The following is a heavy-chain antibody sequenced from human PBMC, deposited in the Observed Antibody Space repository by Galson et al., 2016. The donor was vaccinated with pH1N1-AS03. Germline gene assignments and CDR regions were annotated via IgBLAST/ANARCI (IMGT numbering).Heavy chain of an antibody. CDR2: ISPTGETT. J-gene: IGHJ4*02. CDR1: GFAFSTCG. CDR3: AKCDVSCQHSTLDY. V-gene: IGHV3-23*01. D-gene: IGHD2-2*01. Sequence: SLRLFCAASGFAFSTCGMSWVRQAPGKGLEWVAAISPTGETTPYADSVKGRFIISRDNSKNTLFLEMDSLRAKDTAVYYCAKCDVSCQHSTLDYWGQGTLVTVSS.